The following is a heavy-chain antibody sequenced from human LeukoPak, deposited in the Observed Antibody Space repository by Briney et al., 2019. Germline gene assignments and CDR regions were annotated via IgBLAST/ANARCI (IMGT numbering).Heavy chain of an antibody. CDR2: IHYSGIT. J-gene: IGHJ4*02. CDR3: ARDRRPLGFDH. CDR1: GGSISSGDYY. D-gene: IGHD6-13*01. V-gene: IGHV4-30-4*01. Sequence: SETLSLTCTVSGGSISSGDYYWSWVRQPPGKGLEWIGYIHYSGITYYNASLKSRVTVSVDTSKNQFSLKLTSVTAADTAVYYCARDRRPLGFDHWGQGTLVTVSS.